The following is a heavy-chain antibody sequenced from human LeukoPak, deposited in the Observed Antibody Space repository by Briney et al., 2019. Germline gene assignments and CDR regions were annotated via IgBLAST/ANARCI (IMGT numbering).Heavy chain of an antibody. Sequence: GGSLRLSCAASGFTFSNYGMHWVRQAPGKGLEWVAVISYDGSNKYYADSVKGRFTISRDNSKNTLYLQMNSLRAEDTAVYYCARGYSSSWYKDYWGQGTLVTVSS. V-gene: IGHV3-30*03. CDR1: GFTFSNYG. D-gene: IGHD6-13*01. CDR2: ISYDGSNK. J-gene: IGHJ4*02. CDR3: ARGYSSSWYKDY.